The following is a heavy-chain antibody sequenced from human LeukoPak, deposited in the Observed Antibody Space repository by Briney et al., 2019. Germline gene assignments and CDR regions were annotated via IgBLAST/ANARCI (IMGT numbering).Heavy chain of an antibody. CDR2: IYYSGST. CDR1: GGSISSYY. D-gene: IGHD1-26*01. J-gene: IGHJ4*02. CDR3: ARDYSGSYGGE. V-gene: IGHV4-59*12. Sequence: SETLSLTCTVSGGSISSYYWSWIRQPPGKGLEWIGSIYYSGSTYYNPSPKSRVTISVDTSKNQLSLKLSSVTAADTAVSYCARDYSGSYGGEWGQGTLVTVSS.